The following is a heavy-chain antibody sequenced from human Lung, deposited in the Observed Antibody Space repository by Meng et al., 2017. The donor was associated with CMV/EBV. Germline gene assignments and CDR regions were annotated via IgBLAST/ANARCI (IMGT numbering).Heavy chain of an antibody. J-gene: IGHJ4*02. CDR2: IFHSGTT. D-gene: IGHD4-11*01. CDR3: ARVKGTTGPAYYFDY. Sequence: SXTLSLXCSVSGSSIRPGYYWAWVRQPPGKGLEWIGSIFHSGTTYYNPSLKSRVTVSVDTSSSQFFLRLSSVTATDTAVYYCARVKGTTGPAYYFDYWGRGTXVTVSS. CDR1: GSSIRPGYY. V-gene: IGHV4-38-2*02.